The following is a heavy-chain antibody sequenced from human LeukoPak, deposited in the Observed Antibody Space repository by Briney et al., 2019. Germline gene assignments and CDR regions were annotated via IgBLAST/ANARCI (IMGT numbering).Heavy chain of an antibody. Sequence: SETLSLTCTVSGGSISSSSYYWGWIRQPPGKGLEWIGSIHYSGSTNYNPSLKSRVTISVDTSKNQFSLKLSSVTASDTAVYYCARGYCSGGSCYSYYYYNYMDVWGKGTTVTVSS. J-gene: IGHJ6*03. CDR2: IHYSGST. V-gene: IGHV4-39*07. D-gene: IGHD2-15*01. CDR3: ARGYCSGGSCYSYYYYNYMDV. CDR1: GGSISSSSYY.